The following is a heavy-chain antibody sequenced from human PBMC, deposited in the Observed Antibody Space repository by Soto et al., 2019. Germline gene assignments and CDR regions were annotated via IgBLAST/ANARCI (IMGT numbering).Heavy chain of an antibody. J-gene: IGHJ4*02. CDR2: IWYDGSNK. Sequence: EGSLRLSCAASGFTFSSYGMHWVRQAPGKGLEWVAVIWYDGSNKYYADSVKGRFTISRDNSKNTLYLQMNSLRAEDTAVYYCAREQRLPRIFDYWGQGTLVTVSS. V-gene: IGHV3-33*01. D-gene: IGHD6-25*01. CDR1: GFTFSSYG. CDR3: AREQRLPRIFDY.